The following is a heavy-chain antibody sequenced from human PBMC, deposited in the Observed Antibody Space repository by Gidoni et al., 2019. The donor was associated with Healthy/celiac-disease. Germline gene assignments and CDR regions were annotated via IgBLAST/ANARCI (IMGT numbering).Heavy chain of an antibody. V-gene: IGHV1-18*01. CDR2: ISAYNGNT. J-gene: IGHJ5*02. D-gene: IGHD2-8*01. CDR3: ARVGVLMVYALGWFDP. Sequence: GWISAYNGNTNYAQKLQGRVTMTTDTSTSTAYMELRSLRSDDTAVYYCARVGVLMVYALGWFDPWGQGTLVTVSS.